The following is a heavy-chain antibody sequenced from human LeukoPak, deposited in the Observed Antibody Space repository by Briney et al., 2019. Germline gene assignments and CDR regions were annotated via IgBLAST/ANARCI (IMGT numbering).Heavy chain of an antibody. CDR3: ARVRTAGYDFWSGYSRYYGMDA. CDR1: GGSISSYY. V-gene: IGHV4-59*01. J-gene: IGHJ6*02. D-gene: IGHD3-3*01. Sequence: SETLSLTCTVSGGSISSYYWSWIRQPPGKGLEWIGYIYYSGSTNYNPSLKSRVTISVDTSKNQFSLKLSSVTAADTAVYYCARVRTAGYDFWSGYSRYYGMDAWGQGTTVTVSS. CDR2: IYYSGST.